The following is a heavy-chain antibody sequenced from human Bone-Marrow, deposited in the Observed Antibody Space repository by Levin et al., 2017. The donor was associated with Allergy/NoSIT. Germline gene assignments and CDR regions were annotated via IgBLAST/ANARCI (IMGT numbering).Heavy chain of an antibody. CDR3: GRDESPYYYGSGADY. Sequence: PGGSLRLSCAASGFTFDDHAMSWVRQVPGKGLEWVSGISWNAASRGYGDSVKGRFIISRDNAKSSVHLEMNSLRAEDTAVYYCGRDESPYYYGSGADYWGQGTLVIVSS. D-gene: IGHD3-10*01. CDR1: GFTFDDHA. J-gene: IGHJ4*02. CDR2: ISWNAASR. V-gene: IGHV3-20*04.